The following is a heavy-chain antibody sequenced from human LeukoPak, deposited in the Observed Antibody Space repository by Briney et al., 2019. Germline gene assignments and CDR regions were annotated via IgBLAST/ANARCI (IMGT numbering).Heavy chain of an antibody. Sequence: GGSLRLSCAASGFTFSNSAMYWVRQAPGKGLEFVSVISTNGDRTYYADSVKGRFTISRDNSKNTLYLQMGSLRADDMAVYYCARGLAISSSGWHDTFDYWGQGALVTVSS. V-gene: IGHV3-64*02. CDR3: ARGLAISSSGWHDTFDY. CDR2: ISTNGDRT. CDR1: GFTFSNSA. J-gene: IGHJ4*02. D-gene: IGHD6-19*01.